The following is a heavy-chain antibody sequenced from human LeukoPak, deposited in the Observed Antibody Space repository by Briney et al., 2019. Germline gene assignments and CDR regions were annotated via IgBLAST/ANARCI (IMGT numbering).Heavy chain of an antibody. CDR3: ARSGIKMVRGVIIKSPYHMDV. D-gene: IGHD3-10*01. Sequence: PGGSLRLSCAASGFTFSDYYMSWIRQAPGKGLEWVSSISSSSSYIYYADSVKGRFTISRDDAKNSLSLQMNSLRAEDTAVYYCARSGIKMVRGVIIKSPYHMDVWGKGTTVTVSS. CDR1: GFTFSDYY. V-gene: IGHV3-11*06. CDR2: ISSSSSYI. J-gene: IGHJ6*03.